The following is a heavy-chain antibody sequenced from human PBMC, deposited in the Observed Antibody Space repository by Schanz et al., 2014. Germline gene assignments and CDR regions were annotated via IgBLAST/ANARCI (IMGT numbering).Heavy chain of an antibody. D-gene: IGHD6-19*01. CDR2: FIVDSGNT. CDR3: AKLSSSGRLAGYFDY. CDR1: GFTFSNYA. Sequence: EVQLLESGGGLVRPGGSLRLSCAASGFTFSNYAMSWVRQAPGKGLEWVSGFIVDSGNTYYAGSVKGRFSISRDYSKNTLYPQMSSLRAEDTAIYYCAKLSSSGRLAGYFDYWGQGALVTVSS. J-gene: IGHJ4*02. V-gene: IGHV3-23*01.